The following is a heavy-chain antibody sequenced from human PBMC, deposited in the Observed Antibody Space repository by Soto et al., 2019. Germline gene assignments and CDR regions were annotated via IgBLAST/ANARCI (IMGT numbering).Heavy chain of an antibody. J-gene: IGHJ3*02. Sequence: GGSLRLSCAASGFTFSSYSMNWVRQAPGKGLEWVSSISSSSYIYHADSVKGRFTISRDNAKNSLYLQMNSLTAADTAVYYCARDPPHYYGSGSYYVIPAFDTWGQGTMVTVSS. CDR3: ARDPPHYYGSGSYYVIPAFDT. D-gene: IGHD3-10*01. CDR1: GFTFSSYS. CDR2: ISSSSYI. V-gene: IGHV3-21*04.